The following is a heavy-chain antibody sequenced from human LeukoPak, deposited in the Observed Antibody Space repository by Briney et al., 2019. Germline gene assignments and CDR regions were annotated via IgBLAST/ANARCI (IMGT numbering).Heavy chain of an antibody. CDR3: ARDDYGDYVGAFDI. CDR1: GGSISSYY. Sequence: SETLSLTCTLSGGSISSYYWSWIRQPPGKGLEWIGYIYYSGSTNYNPSLKSRVTISVDTSKNQFSLKLSSVTAADTAVYYCARDDYGDYVGAFDIWGQGTMVTVSS. V-gene: IGHV4-59*01. D-gene: IGHD4-17*01. J-gene: IGHJ3*02. CDR2: IYYSGST.